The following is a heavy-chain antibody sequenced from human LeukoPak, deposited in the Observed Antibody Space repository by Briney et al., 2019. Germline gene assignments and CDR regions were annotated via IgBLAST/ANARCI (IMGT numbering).Heavy chain of an antibody. CDR2: IYSGGTT. CDR1: GFTVSSNF. Sequence: GGSLRLSCAASGFTVSSNFMSWVRQVPGKGLEWVSAIYSGGTTHYAESVKGRFTISRDNSKNTLYLQMNSLRVEVTAVYYCATGKIPDEHRGAFDVWGQGTMVTVSS. J-gene: IGHJ3*01. CDR3: ATGKIPDEHRGAFDV. D-gene: IGHD1-14*01. V-gene: IGHV3-53*01.